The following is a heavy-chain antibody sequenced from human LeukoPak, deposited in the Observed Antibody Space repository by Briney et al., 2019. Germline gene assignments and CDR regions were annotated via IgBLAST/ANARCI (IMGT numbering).Heavy chain of an antibody. D-gene: IGHD6-13*01. CDR3: ASATSSSTSWLIY. J-gene: IGHJ4*02. CDR2: IYYSGST. V-gene: IGHV4-34*01. CDR1: GGSFSDYF. Sequence: SETLSLTCAVYGGSFSDYFWTWIRQPPGKGLEWIGSIYYSGSTYYNPSLKSRVTISIDTSKNQFSLELSSVTAADTAVYYCASATSSSTSWLIYWGQGTLVTVSS.